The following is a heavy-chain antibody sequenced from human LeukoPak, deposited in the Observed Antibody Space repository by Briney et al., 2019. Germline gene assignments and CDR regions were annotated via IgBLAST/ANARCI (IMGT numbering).Heavy chain of an antibody. Sequence: SGTLSLTCAVSGGSISSSNWWSWVRQPPGKGLEWIGSIYYSGSTYYNPSLKSRVTISVDTSKNQFSLKLSAVTAAATAVYYCASREYYYDSSGYYGGDAFDIWGQGTMVTVSS. CDR2: IYYSGST. CDR3: ASREYYYDSSGYYGGDAFDI. CDR1: GGSISSSNW. V-gene: IGHV4-4*02. J-gene: IGHJ3*02. D-gene: IGHD3-22*01.